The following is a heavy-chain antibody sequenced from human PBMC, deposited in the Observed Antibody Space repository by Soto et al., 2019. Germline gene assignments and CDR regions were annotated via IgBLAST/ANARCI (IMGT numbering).Heavy chain of an antibody. CDR3: ARRPRDSGY. V-gene: IGHV3-23*01. Sequence: GCRGRSCGSSGLTFSGDGMVWVRLPPEKELEWVSSVSNSCGHTHYADSVKGRFTISRDNSKNTLYLQMSSLRAADTVVYFFARRPRDSGYWPHGTLV. CDR1: GLTFSGDG. CDR2: VSNSCGHT. J-gene: IGHJ4*03.